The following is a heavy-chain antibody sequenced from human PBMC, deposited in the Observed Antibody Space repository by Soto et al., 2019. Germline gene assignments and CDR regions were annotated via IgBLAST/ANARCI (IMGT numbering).Heavy chain of an antibody. V-gene: IGHV1-46*01. CDR3: ARTFSDGLPCDY. Sequence: QVQLVQSGAEVKKPGASVKVSCKASGYTFTSYYMHWVRQAPGQGLEWMGIIKPTGGSTTYAQKFQGRVTMTRDTSTSTVYMELTSLTSEDTAVYYCARTFSDGLPCDYWGQGTLVTVSS. CDR1: GYTFTSYY. J-gene: IGHJ4*02. D-gene: IGHD6-25*01. CDR2: IKPTGGST.